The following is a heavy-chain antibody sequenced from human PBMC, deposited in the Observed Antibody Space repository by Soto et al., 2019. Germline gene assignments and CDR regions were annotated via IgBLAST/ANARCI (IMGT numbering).Heavy chain of an antibody. CDR2: INPNSGGT. CDR3: ARDLIAAAGDAFDI. Sequence: QVQLVQSGAEVKKPGASVKVSCKASGYTFTGYYMHWVRQAPGQGLEWMGWINPNSGGTNYAQKFQGWCPMTRDTSISTAYMELSRLRSDDTAVYYCARDLIAAAGDAFDIWGQGTMVTVSS. J-gene: IGHJ3*02. V-gene: IGHV1-2*04. D-gene: IGHD6-13*01. CDR1: GYTFTGYY.